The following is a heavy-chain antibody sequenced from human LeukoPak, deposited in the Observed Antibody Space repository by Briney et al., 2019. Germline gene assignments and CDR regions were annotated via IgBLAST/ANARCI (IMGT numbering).Heavy chain of an antibody. D-gene: IGHD6-6*01. V-gene: IGHV3-74*01. CDR3: ARATPIEYSSSYYYYYYMDV. Sequence: GGSLRLSCAASGFTFNSYWIHWVRQAPGKGLVWVSRINTDGSRTNYADSVKGRFAISRDDAKNTVHLQMYSLGAEDSAVYYCARATPIEYSSSYYYYYYMDVWGKGTTVTVSS. CDR1: GFTFNSYW. J-gene: IGHJ6*03. CDR2: INTDGSRT.